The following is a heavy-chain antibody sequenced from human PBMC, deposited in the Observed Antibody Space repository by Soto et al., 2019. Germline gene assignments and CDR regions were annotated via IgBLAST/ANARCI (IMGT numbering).Heavy chain of an antibody. CDR2: IRSQSDGGSG. CDR3: TTDSRTTVPGVLFDF. V-gene: IGHV3-15*07. Sequence: EVQLEESGGGVVMPGGSLRLSCAASGFTFHNAWINWVRQPPGGGLEWVGRIRSQSDGGSGDYDAPVKGRFVVSRDDSKNTVYLQMNSLTIKDTAFNYRTTDSRTTVPGVLFDFWGHGTLVTVSS. J-gene: IGHJ4*01. D-gene: IGHD4-17*01. CDR1: GFTFHNAW.